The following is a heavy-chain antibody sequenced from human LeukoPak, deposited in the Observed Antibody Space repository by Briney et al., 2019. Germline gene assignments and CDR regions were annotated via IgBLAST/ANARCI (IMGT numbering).Heavy chain of an antibody. D-gene: IGHD3-3*01. CDR3: ARSPYYDFWSGYYGYHFDY. J-gene: IGHJ4*02. V-gene: IGHV4-59*08. Sequence: SETLSLTCAVYGGSFSGYYWSWIRQPPGKGLEWVGYIYYSGSTNYNPSLKSRVTISVDTSKNQFSLKLSSVTAADTAVYYCARSPYYDFWSGYYGYHFDYWGQGTLVTVSS. CDR1: GGSFSGYY. CDR2: IYYSGST.